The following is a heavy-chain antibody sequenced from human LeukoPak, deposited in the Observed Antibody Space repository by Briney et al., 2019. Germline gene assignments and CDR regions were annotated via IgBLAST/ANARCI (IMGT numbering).Heavy chain of an antibody. J-gene: IGHJ4*02. D-gene: IGHD3-9*01. CDR2: IYYSGGT. V-gene: IGHV4-59*01. CDR3: ARAPNSILTGSYHFDY. Sequence: SETLSLXCTVSGGSISSYYWSWIRQPPGKGLESIGYIYYSGGTNYNPSLKSRVTISVDTSKNQFSLKLSSVTAADTAVYYCARAPNSILTGSYHFDYWGQGTLVTVSS. CDR1: GGSISSYY.